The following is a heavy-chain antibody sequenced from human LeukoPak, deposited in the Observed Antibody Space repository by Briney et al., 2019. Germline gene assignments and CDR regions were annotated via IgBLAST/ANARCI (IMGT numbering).Heavy chain of an antibody. V-gene: IGHV3-23*01. CDR2: ISSGGGSS. CDR1: GFTFSSYA. Sequence: QSGGSLRLSCAASGFTFSSYAMSWVRQAPGKGLEWVSAISSGGGSSSYADSVKGRLTISRDNSKNTLYLQMNSLRAEDTAVYYCAKESYYYDSSGYYYAYVDYFDYWGQGTLVTVSS. CDR3: AKESYYYDSSGYYYAYVDYFDY. D-gene: IGHD3-22*01. J-gene: IGHJ4*02.